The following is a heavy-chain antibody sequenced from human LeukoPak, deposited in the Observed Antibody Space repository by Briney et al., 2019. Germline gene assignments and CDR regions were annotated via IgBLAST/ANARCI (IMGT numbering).Heavy chain of an antibody. CDR3: ARENYLGDYFDY. D-gene: IGHD1-7*01. Sequence: GGSLRLSCAASGFTFSSYGMHWVRQAPGKGLEWVAVIWYDGSNKYYADSVKGRFTISRDNSKNTLYLQMNSLRAEDTAVYYCARENYLGDYFDYWGQGTLVTVSS. J-gene: IGHJ4*02. CDR1: GFTFSSYG. V-gene: IGHV3-33*01. CDR2: IWYDGSNK.